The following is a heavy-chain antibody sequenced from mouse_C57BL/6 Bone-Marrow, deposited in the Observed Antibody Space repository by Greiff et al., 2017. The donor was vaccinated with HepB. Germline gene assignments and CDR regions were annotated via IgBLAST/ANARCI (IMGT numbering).Heavy chain of an antibody. Sequence: QVQLQQPGAELVMPGASVKLSCKASGYTFTSYWMHWVKQRPGQGLEWIGEIDPSDSYTNYNQKFKGKSTLTVDKSSSTAYMQLSSLTSEDSAVYYCASPLDYGSGYFDVWGTGTTVTVSS. CDR3: ASPLDYGSGYFDV. V-gene: IGHV1-69*01. J-gene: IGHJ1*03. CDR1: GYTFTSYW. CDR2: IDPSDSYT. D-gene: IGHD1-1*01.